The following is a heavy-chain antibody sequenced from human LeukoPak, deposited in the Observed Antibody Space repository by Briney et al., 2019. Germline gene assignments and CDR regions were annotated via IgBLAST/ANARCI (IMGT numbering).Heavy chain of an antibody. Sequence: ASVKVSCKPSGYTFSSYGISWVRQAPGQGLEWMGWISAYNGNTNYAQKVQGRVTMTTDTSTSTAYMELRILRSDDTAVYYCARGFTGGNLDSWGQGTLVSVSS. J-gene: IGHJ4*02. CDR1: GYTFSSYG. CDR3: ARGFTGGNLDS. CDR2: ISAYNGNT. D-gene: IGHD4-23*01. V-gene: IGHV1-18*01.